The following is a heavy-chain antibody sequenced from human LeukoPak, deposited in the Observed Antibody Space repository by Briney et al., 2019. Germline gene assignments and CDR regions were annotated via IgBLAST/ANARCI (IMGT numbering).Heavy chain of an antibody. V-gene: IGHV4-39*01. CDR2: IYYSGST. CDR1: GGSISSSSYY. D-gene: IGHD3-3*01. J-gene: IGHJ5*02. CDR3: ARHSTIFGVVGGFDP. Sequence: PSETLSLTCTVSGGSISSSSYYWGWIRQPPGKGLEWIGSIYYSGSTYYNPSLKSRVTISVDTSKNQFSLKLSSVTAADTAVYYCARHSTIFGVVGGFDPWGQGTLVTVSS.